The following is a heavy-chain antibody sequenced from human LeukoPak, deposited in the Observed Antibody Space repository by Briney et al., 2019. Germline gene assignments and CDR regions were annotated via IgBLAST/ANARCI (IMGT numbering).Heavy chain of an antibody. CDR1: GGSISSYY. Sequence: PSETLSLTCTASGGSISSYYWSWIRQPPGKGLEWIGYIYTSGSTNYNPSLKSRVTISVDTSKNQFSLKLSSVTAADTAVYYCARHYVSGSYYYFDYWGQGTLVTVSS. CDR3: ARHYVSGSYYYFDY. CDR2: IYTSGST. J-gene: IGHJ4*02. D-gene: IGHD1-26*01. V-gene: IGHV4-4*09.